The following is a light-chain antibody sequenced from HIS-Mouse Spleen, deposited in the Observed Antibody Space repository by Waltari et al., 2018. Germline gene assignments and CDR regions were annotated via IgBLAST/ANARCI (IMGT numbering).Light chain of an antibody. CDR3: CSYAGSYTLV. Sequence: QSALTQPRSVSGSPGQSVTISCTGTSSDVGGYNYVPRYQQHPGKAPKLMIYDVSKRPSGVPDRFSGSKSGNTASLTISGLQAEDEADYYCCSYAGSYTLVFGGGTKLTVL. J-gene: IGLJ2*01. CDR2: DVS. CDR1: SSDVGGYNY. V-gene: IGLV2-11*01.